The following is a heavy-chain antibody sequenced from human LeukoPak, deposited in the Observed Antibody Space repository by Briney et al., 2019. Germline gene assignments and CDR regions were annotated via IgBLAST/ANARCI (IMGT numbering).Heavy chain of an antibody. CDR3: ARRDSSGYLVDY. CDR1: GYTFTSYG. Sequence: ASVKVSCKASGYTFTSYGISWVRQAPGQRLEWMGWINAGNGNTEYSQKFQGRVTITRDTSASTAYMELSSLRSEDTAVYYCARRDSSGYLVDYWGQGTLVTVSS. J-gene: IGHJ4*02. V-gene: IGHV1-3*01. CDR2: INAGNGNT. D-gene: IGHD3-22*01.